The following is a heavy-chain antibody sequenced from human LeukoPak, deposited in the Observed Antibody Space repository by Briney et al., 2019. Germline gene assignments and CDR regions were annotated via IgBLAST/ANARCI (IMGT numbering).Heavy chain of an antibody. V-gene: IGHV3-21*01. Sequence: GGSLRLSCAASGFTFSSYSMNWVRQAPGKGLEWVSSISSSSSYIYYADSVKGRFTISKDNAKNSLYLQMNSLRAEDTAVYYCASVGRYDAFDIWGQGTMVTVSS. CDR3: ASVGRYDAFDI. CDR2: ISSSSSYI. J-gene: IGHJ3*02. CDR1: GFTFSSYS. D-gene: IGHD3-16*02.